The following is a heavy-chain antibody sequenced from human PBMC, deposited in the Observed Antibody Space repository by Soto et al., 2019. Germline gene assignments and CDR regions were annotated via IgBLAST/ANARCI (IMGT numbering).Heavy chain of an antibody. D-gene: IGHD6-13*01. CDR2: IDPSDSNT. Sequence: PGESLTIACKGSGYCCTRYWSCRESQIPRKGLEWTGRIDPSDSNTNYSPSFQGHVNNSAYKAISTANLEWSSLKYSDTAMYYCARRRFSRSSGLFDPWGQGTLVTVSS. J-gene: IGHJ5*02. CDR1: GYCCTRYW. CDR3: ARRRFSRSSGLFDP. V-gene: IGHV5-10-1*01.